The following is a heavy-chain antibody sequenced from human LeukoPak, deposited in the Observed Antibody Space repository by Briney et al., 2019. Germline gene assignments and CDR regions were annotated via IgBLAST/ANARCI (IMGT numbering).Heavy chain of an antibody. D-gene: IGHD4-17*01. Sequence: SETLSLTCAVYGGSFSGYYWSWIRQPPGKGLEWIGEINHSGSTNYNPSLKSRVTISVDTSKNQFSLKLSSVTAADTAVYYCARGTMTTVTYYFDYWGQGSLVTVSS. CDR1: GGSFSGYY. CDR2: INHSGST. CDR3: ARGTMTTVTYYFDY. V-gene: IGHV4-34*01. J-gene: IGHJ4*02.